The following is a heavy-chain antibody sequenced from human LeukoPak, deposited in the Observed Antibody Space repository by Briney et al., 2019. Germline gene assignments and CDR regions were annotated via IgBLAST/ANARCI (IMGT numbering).Heavy chain of an antibody. CDR3: ARDVYSNYLDY. Sequence: GGSLRLSCAASGFTFSGYWMHWVRQAPGTGLVWVSVINSDGSTTRYADSVRGRFTISRDNAKNTLYLQMNSLRAEDTAVYYCARDVYSNYLDYWGQGTLVTVSS. J-gene: IGHJ4*02. V-gene: IGHV3-74*01. CDR2: INSDGSTT. CDR1: GFTFSGYW. D-gene: IGHD4-11*01.